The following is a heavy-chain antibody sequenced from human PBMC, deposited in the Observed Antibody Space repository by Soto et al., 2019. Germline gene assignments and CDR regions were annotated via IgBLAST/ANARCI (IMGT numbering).Heavy chain of an antibody. V-gene: IGHV1-69*01. Sequence: QVQLVQSGAEVKKPGSSLKVSCKASGGTFGSYAISWVRQAPGQGLEWMGGIIPIPVTANYAQKFQGRVTIAADESTSTAYMELSSRRSEDTAVYYCASSQGSSTSLEIYYYYYYGMDVWGQGTTVTVSS. CDR1: GGTFGSYA. D-gene: IGHD2-2*01. CDR2: IIPIPVTA. CDR3: ASSQGSSTSLEIYYYYYYGMDV. J-gene: IGHJ6*02.